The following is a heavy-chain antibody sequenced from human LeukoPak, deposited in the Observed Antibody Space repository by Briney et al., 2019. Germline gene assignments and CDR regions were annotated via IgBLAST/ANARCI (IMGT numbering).Heavy chain of an antibody. CDR2: ISSGGATI. J-gene: IGHJ4*02. D-gene: IGHD1-14*01. V-gene: IGHV3-48*03. CDR3: ARSYNDFDY. Sequence: GGPLRLSCEASGFSFSTYEVTWFRKAPGKGLEWVSSISSGGATIYYADSVKGRFTISRDNANNSLYLQMNSLRAEDTAVYYCARSYNDFDYWGQGTLVTVSS. CDR1: GFSFSTYE.